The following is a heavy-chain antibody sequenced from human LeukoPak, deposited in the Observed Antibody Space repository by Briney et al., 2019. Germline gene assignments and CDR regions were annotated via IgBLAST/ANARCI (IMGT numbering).Heavy chain of an antibody. Sequence: SETLSLTCTVSGGSISSSSYYWGWIRQPPGKGLEWIGSIYYSGSTNYNPSLKSRVTISVDTSKNQFSLKLSSVTAADTAVYYCARDDGDYVDYYHGTDVWGKGTTVTVSS. D-gene: IGHD4-17*01. J-gene: IGHJ6*04. CDR1: GGSISSSSYY. V-gene: IGHV4-39*07. CDR2: IYYSGST. CDR3: ARDDGDYVDYYHGTDV.